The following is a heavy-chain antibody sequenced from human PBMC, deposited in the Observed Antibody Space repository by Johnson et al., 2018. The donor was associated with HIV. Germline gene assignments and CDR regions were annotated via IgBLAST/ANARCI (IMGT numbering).Heavy chain of an antibody. CDR3: AREGRGRGGITIFGDAFDI. V-gene: IGHV3-11*04. J-gene: IGHJ3*02. CDR2: ISSSGRTI. CDR1: GFIFSDYY. D-gene: IGHD3-3*01. Sequence: QVQLVESGGGVVQPGRSLRLSCAASGFIFSDYYMTWIRQAPGKGLESISYISSSGRTIYYADSVKGLFTMSRDNAKKSLYLQMNSLRAEDTAVYYCAREGRGRGGITIFGDAFDIWGQGTMVTVSS.